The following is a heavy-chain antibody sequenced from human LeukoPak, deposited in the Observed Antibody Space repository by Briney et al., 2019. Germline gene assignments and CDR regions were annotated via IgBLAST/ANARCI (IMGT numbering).Heavy chain of an antibody. J-gene: IGHJ5*02. CDR2: INHSGST. CDR3: ARAVVPVRRTDKWIDP. CDR1: GGSFSGYY. V-gene: IGHV4-34*01. D-gene: IGHD2-21*02. Sequence: SETLSLTCAVYGGSFSGYYWSWIRQPPGKGLEWIGEINHSGSTNYNPSLKSRVTISVDTSKNQFSLKLSSVTAADTAVYYCARAVVPVRRTDKWIDPWGQGTLVTVSS.